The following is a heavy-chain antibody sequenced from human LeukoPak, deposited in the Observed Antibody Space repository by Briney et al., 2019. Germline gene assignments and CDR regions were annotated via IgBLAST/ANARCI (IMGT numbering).Heavy chain of an antibody. D-gene: IGHD2-15*01. CDR3: AKAGGYCSGGSCYYFQH. V-gene: IGHV3-23*01. CDR1: GFTLSSYA. J-gene: IGHJ1*01. CDR2: ISGSGGST. Sequence: AGGSLRLSCAASGFTLSSYAMSWVRQAPGKGLEWVSAISGSGGSTYYADSVKGRFTISRDNSKSTLYLQMNSLRAEDTAVYYCAKAGGYCSGGSCYYFQHWGQGTLVTVSS.